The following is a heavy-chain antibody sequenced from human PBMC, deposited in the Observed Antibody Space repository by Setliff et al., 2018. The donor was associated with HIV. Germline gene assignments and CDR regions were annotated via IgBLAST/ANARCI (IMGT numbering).Heavy chain of an antibody. Sequence: PSETLSLTCTVSGGSISSHYWSWIRQPPGKGLEWIGYIFYRGSTNHNPSLKSRVMISIDTSKNQFSLKLSSVTAADTAVYYCARERSALLWKNWFDPWGQGTLVTVSS. D-gene: IGHD3-10*01. V-gene: IGHV4-59*11. CDR3: ARERSALLWKNWFDP. CDR2: IFYRGST. J-gene: IGHJ5*02. CDR1: GGSISSHY.